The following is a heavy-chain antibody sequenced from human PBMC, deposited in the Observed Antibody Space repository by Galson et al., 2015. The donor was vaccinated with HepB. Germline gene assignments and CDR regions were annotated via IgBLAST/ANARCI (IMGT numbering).Heavy chain of an antibody. J-gene: IGHJ5*02. CDR1: GFTFSNAW. Sequence: SLRLSCAASGFTFSNAWMSWVRQAPGKGLEWVGRIKSKTDGGTTDYAAPVKGRFTISRDDSKNTLYLQMNSLKTEDTAVYYCTAWYSSSWYGQNWFDPWGQGTLVTVSS. CDR2: IKSKTDGGTT. D-gene: IGHD6-13*01. CDR3: TAWYSSSWYGQNWFDP. V-gene: IGHV3-15*01.